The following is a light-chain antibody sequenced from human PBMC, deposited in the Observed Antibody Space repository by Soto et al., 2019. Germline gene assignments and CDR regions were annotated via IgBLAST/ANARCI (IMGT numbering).Light chain of an antibody. CDR3: QKYTRAPFT. CDR1: QGIDTY. Sequence: DIQMTQSPSSLSASVGDRVTITCRASQGIDTYLAWYQQKPGQVPKLLIYAASTLQSGVPSRFSGSGSGTDFTLTISRLHPEDVATYFCQKYTRAPFTFGPGTKVDIK. J-gene: IGKJ3*01. CDR2: AAS. V-gene: IGKV1-27*01.